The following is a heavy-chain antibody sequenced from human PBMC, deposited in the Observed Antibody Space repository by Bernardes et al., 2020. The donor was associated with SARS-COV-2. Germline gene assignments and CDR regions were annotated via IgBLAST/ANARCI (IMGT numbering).Heavy chain of an antibody. D-gene: IGHD6-13*01. Sequence: SGPTLVKPTQTLTLTCTFSGFSLSSPGVGVGWIRQPPGKALEWLGHIYWDDDNRYSPSLRSRLTITKDTSKNEVVLTMVNVDAVDTATYYCAYRHVGRHLVSNWFGPWGQGTRVTVSS. J-gene: IGHJ5*02. CDR1: GFSLSSPGVG. V-gene: IGHV2-5*02. CDR2: IYWDDDN. CDR3: AYRHVGRHLVSNWFGP.